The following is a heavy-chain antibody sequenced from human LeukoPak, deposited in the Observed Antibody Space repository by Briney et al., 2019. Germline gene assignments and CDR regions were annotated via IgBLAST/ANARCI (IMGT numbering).Heavy chain of an antibody. CDR3: TRDNYDRSSYGAFDT. CDR2: IRSKTNNYAT. J-gene: IGHJ3*02. CDR1: GFTFSGSD. Sequence: SGGSLTRDCAAAGFTFSGSDIHWVRQASGKELERVGHIRSKTNNYATADAASVKGRFTFSRDDSKNTAYIQMNSLKTEDTAVYYCTRDNYDRSSYGAFDTWGQGTMVTVSS. D-gene: IGHD3-22*01. V-gene: IGHV3-73*01.